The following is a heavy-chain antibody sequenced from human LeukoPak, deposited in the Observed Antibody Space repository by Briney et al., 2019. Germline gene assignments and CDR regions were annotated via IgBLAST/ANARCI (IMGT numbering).Heavy chain of an antibody. CDR1: GFTFRSYW. Sequence: GGSLRLSCAVSGFTFRSYWMSWVRQAPGKGLEWVAIIKEDGTEKYYVESVKGRFAISRDNAKDSLYLQMNSLRAEDTAVYFCARNAFDTWGQGAMVTVSS. CDR3: ARNAFDT. CDR2: IKEDGTEK. V-gene: IGHV3-7*01. J-gene: IGHJ3*02.